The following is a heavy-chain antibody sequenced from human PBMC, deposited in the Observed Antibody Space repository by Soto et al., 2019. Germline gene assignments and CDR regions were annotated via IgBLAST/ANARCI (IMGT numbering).Heavy chain of an antibody. CDR3: AAHSGSTYGPLDY. D-gene: IGHD3-10*01. Sequence: QVQLQESGPGLVKPSGTLSLTCAVSGGSISSSNWWSLVRQPPGKGLDWIGEIYHSGSTNYKPSLKSRITISVDKSKNQFSLKWRSVPAADTAVYYCAAHSGSTYGPLDYWGQGNLVTVSS. V-gene: IGHV4-4*02. CDR2: IYHSGST. J-gene: IGHJ4*02. CDR1: GGSISSSNW.